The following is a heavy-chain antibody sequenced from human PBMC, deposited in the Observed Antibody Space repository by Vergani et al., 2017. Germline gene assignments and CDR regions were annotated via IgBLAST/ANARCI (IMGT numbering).Heavy chain of an antibody. CDR3: ARVMYRDEASTGYRLEGMDI. CDR1: GGSISSYY. Sequence: QVQLQESGPGLVKPSETLSLTCTVSGGSISSYYWIWIRQPPGKGLEWIGYIYYSGSTNYNPSLNSRVTMSVDTSKNQFSLKLRSVTAADTAVYFCARVMYRDEASTGYRLEGMDIWGQGTTVTISS. V-gene: IGHV4-59*01. J-gene: IGHJ6*02. D-gene: IGHD3-9*01. CDR2: IYYSGST.